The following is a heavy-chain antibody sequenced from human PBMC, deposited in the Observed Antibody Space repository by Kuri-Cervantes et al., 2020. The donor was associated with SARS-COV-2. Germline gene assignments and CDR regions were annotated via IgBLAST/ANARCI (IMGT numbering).Heavy chain of an antibody. CDR2: IRQDGSQK. Sequence: GGSLRLSCAASGFTFSRYWMSWVRQAPGKGLEWVANIRQDGSQKLYVGSVKGRFTISRDNANNKMYLQMNSLRAEDTAVYYCARLGYCNSSSCNRGDYYYYYMDVWGNGSTVTVSS. CDR1: GFTFSRYW. J-gene: IGHJ6*03. V-gene: IGHV3-7*01. D-gene: IGHD2-2*03. CDR3: ARLGYCNSSSCNRGDYYYYYMDV.